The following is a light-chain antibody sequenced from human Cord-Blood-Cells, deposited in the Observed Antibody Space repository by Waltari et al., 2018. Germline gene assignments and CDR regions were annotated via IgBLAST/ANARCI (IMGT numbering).Light chain of an antibody. CDR1: QSISSY. V-gene: IGKV1-39*01. CDR2: AAS. J-gene: IGKJ2*01. Sequence: DLQMTPFPSSLSASVVDRVTIPCRASQSISSYLNWYQQKPGKAPKLLIYAASSLQSGFPSRFSGSGSGTDVTLTISSLQPEDFATYYCQQSYSTPPYTFGQGTKLEIK. CDR3: QQSYSTPPYT.